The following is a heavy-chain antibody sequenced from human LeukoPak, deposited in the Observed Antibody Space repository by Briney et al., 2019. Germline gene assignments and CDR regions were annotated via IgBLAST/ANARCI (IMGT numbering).Heavy chain of an antibody. V-gene: IGHV3-9*01. CDR3: AKVDGYCSSTSCYRDAEFFQH. CDR1: GFTFDDYA. D-gene: IGHD2-2*02. Sequence: GRSLRLSCAASGFTFDDYAMHWVRQAPGKGLDWVSGISWYSGSIGYADSVKGRFTISRDNAKNSLYLQMNSLRAEDTGLYYCAKVDGYCSSTSCYRDAEFFQHWGQGTLVTVSS. CDR2: ISWYSGSI. J-gene: IGHJ1*01.